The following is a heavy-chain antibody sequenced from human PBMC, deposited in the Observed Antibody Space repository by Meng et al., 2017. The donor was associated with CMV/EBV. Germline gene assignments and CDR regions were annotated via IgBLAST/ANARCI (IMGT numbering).Heavy chain of an antibody. Sequence: QGPLTQRGRGLLRPSKTLPPPCPVDGGSFSGYYWSWIRQPPGKGLEWIGEINHSGSTNYNPSLKSRVTISVDTSKNQFSLKLSSVTAADTAVYYCARGRGSWYFVDYWGQGTLVTVSS. CDR3: ARGRGSWYFVDY. D-gene: IGHD6-13*01. J-gene: IGHJ4*02. CDR1: GGSFSGYY. V-gene: IGHV4-34*01. CDR2: INHSGST.